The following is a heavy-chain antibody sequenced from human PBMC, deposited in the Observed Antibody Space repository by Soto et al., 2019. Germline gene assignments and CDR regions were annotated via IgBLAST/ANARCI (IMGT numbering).Heavy chain of an antibody. J-gene: IGHJ6*02. CDR2: INHSGST. Sequence: KPSETLSLTCAVYGGSFSGYYWSWIRQPPGKGLEWIGEINHSGSTKYNPSLKSRVTISVDTSKNQFSLKLSSVTAADAAVYYCARRIQLWFRAYCYYGMDVWGQGTTVTVSS. D-gene: IGHD5-18*01. CDR3: ARRIQLWFRAYCYYGMDV. V-gene: IGHV4-34*01. CDR1: GGSFSGYY.